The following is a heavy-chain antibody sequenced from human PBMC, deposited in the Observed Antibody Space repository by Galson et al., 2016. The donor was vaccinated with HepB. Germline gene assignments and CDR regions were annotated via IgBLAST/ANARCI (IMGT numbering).Heavy chain of an antibody. CDR2: IYYSGST. Sequence: SETLSLTCTVSGGSISGSGFYWGWIRQPPGKGLEWIASIYYSGSTYYNPSLKSRVTISVDTSKNQFSLKLSSVTAADTAVYYCARRSITTMHVWGQGTTVTVSS. V-gene: IGHV4-39*01. CDR3: ARRSITTMHV. CDR1: GGSISGSGFY. J-gene: IGHJ6*02. D-gene: IGHD3-22*01.